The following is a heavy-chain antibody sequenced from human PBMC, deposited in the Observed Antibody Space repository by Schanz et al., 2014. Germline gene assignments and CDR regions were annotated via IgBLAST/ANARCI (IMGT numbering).Heavy chain of an antibody. CDR3: AKGGSSLDD. D-gene: IGHD3-16*01. Sequence: EVQLVESGGGLVQPGRSLRLSCAASGFTFDNYAMHWVRQAPGKGLEWVSSISWNSGSVAYADSVKGRFTISRDDAKNSLYLQMNSLRVEDTAVYYCAKGGSSLDDWGQGTLVTVSS. J-gene: IGHJ4*02. V-gene: IGHV3-9*01. CDR1: GFTFDNYA. CDR2: ISWNSGSV.